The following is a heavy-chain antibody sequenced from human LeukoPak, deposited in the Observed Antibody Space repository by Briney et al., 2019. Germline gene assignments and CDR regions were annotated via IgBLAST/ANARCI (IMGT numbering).Heavy chain of an antibody. Sequence: GGSLRLSCAASGFTFSSYGMHWVRQAPGKGLEWVAVISYDGSNKYYADSVKGRFTISRDNSKNTLYLQMNSLRAEDTAVYYCAKDTDFDYWGQGTLVTVSS. CDR1: GFTFSSYG. CDR2: ISYDGSNK. V-gene: IGHV3-30*18. D-gene: IGHD4-17*01. CDR3: AKDTDFDY. J-gene: IGHJ4*02.